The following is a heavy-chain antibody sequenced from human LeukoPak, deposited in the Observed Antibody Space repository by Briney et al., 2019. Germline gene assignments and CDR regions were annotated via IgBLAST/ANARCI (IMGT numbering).Heavy chain of an antibody. V-gene: IGHV1-18*01. CDR2: ISAYNGNT. D-gene: IGHD3-10*01. CDR3: ARVRLPIWFGELFPNSDYYYGMDV. Sequence: ASVKVSCKASGYTFTSYGISWVRQAPGQGLEWMGWISAYNGNTNYAQKLQGRVTMTTDTSTSTAYMELRSLRSDDTAVYYCARVRLPIWFGELFPNSDYYYGMDVWGQGTTVTVSS. J-gene: IGHJ6*02. CDR1: GYTFTSYG.